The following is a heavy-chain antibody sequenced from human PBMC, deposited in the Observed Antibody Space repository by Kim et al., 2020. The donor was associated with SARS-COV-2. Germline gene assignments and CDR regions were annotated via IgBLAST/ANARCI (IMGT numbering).Heavy chain of an antibody. D-gene: IGHD2-2*03. CDR3: ARRVGWTLLYYGMDV. Sequence: KFQGRVTMTRDTSISTAYMELSRLRSDDTAVYYCARRVGWTLLYYGMDVWGQGTTVTVSS. V-gene: IGHV1-2*02. J-gene: IGHJ6*02.